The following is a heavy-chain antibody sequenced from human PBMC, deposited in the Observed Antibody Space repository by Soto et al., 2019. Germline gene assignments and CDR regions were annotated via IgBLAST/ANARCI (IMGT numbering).Heavy chain of an antibody. J-gene: IGHJ4*02. CDR2: ISGSGGGT. CDR1: GFTFSTYA. Sequence: QVLESGGGLVQPGGSLRLSCAASGFTFSTYAMTWVRQAPGKGLEWVSSISGSGGGTYYADSVKGRFTISRDNSKNSLYLQMNSLRAEDTAVYYCAKVDDVSGTDHWGQGPLVTVSS. V-gene: IGHV3-23*01. CDR3: AKVDDVSGTDH. D-gene: IGHD3-10*01.